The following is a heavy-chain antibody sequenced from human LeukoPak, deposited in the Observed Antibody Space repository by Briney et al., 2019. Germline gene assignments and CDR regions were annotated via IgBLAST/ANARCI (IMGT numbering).Heavy chain of an antibody. D-gene: IGHD3-3*01. V-gene: IGHV1-58*02. Sequence: SVKVSCKASGFTFTSSAMQGVRQARGQRLDWIGWIVVGSGNTNYAQKFQERVTITRNMSTSTAYMELSSLRSEDTAVYYCAADNDFWSGYYPDFDYWGQGTLVTVSS. CDR1: GFTFTSSA. CDR2: IVVGSGNT. CDR3: AADNDFWSGYYPDFDY. J-gene: IGHJ4*02.